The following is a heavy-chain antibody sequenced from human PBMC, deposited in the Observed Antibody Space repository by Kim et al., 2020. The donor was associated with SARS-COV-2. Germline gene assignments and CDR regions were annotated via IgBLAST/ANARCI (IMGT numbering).Heavy chain of an antibody. CDR3: ARLFGDYLLRDFDY. D-gene: IGHD4-17*01. V-gene: IGHV4-39*01. J-gene: IGHJ4*02. Sequence: NPPLKSRVTISVDTSKIHFSLKLSSVTAADTAVYYCARLFGDYLLRDFDYWGQGTLVTVSS.